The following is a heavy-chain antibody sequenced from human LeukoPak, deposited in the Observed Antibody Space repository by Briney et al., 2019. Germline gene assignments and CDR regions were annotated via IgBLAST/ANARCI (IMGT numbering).Heavy chain of an antibody. D-gene: IGHD5-18*01. J-gene: IGHJ4*02. V-gene: IGHV3-30*01. CDR1: GFTFSSYA. Sequence: GGSLRLSCAASGFTFSSYAMHWVRQAPGKGLEWVAVISYDGSNKYYADSAKGRFTISRDNSKNTLYLQMNSLRAEGTAVYYCARERTDTAMVMGYFDYWGQGTLVTVSS. CDR3: ARERTDTAMVMGYFDY. CDR2: ISYDGSNK.